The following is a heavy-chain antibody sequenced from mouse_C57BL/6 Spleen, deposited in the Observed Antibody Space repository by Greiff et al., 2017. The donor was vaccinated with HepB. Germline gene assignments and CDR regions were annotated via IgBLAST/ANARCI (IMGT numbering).Heavy chain of an antibody. V-gene: IGHV1-18*01. D-gene: IGHD2-2*01. CDR3: ARRGGYDWYFDV. CDR1: GYTFTDYN. Sequence: EVQLQQSGPELVKPGASVKIPCKASGYTFTDYNMDWVKQSHGKSLEWIGDINPNNGGTIYNQKFKGKATLTVDKSSSTAYMELRSLTSEDTAVYYCARRGGYDWYFDVWGTGTTVTVSS. CDR2: INPNNGGT. J-gene: IGHJ1*03.